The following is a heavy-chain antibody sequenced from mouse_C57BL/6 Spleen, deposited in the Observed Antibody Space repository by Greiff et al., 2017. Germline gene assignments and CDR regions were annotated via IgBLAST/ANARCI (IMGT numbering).Heavy chain of an antibody. Sequence: EVQLQQSGPELVKPGASVKMSCKASGYTFTDYNMHWVKQSHGKSLEWIGYINPNNGGTSYNQKFKGKATLTVNKSSSTAYMELRSLTSEDSAVYYCASFYGYDDEFFAYWGQGTLVTVSA. CDR1: GYTFTDYN. CDR2: INPNNGGT. J-gene: IGHJ3*01. CDR3: ASFYGYDDEFFAY. D-gene: IGHD2-2*01. V-gene: IGHV1-22*01.